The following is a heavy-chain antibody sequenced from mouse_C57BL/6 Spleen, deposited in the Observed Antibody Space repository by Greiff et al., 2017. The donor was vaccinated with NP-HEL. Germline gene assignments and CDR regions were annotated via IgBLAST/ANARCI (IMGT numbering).Heavy chain of an antibody. CDR1: GFSLTSYG. D-gene: IGHD1-1*01. V-gene: IGHV2-5*01. Sequence: QVQLKESGPGLVQPSQSLSITCTVSGFSLTSYGVHWVRQSPGKGLEWLGVIWRGGSTDYNAAFMSRLSITKDNSKSQVFFKMNSLQADDTAIYYCAKNYYYGSSPHYYAMDDWGQGTSVTVSS. J-gene: IGHJ4*01. CDR2: IWRGGST. CDR3: AKNYYYGSSPHYYAMDD.